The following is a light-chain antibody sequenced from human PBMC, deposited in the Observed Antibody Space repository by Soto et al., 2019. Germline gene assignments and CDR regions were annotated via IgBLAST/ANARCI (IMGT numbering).Light chain of an antibody. CDR3: QTWGTGIVV. J-gene: IGLJ2*01. Sequence: QLVLTQSPSASASLGASVKLTCTLSSGHSSYAIAWHQQQPEKGPRYLMKLNSDGSHSKGDGIPDRFSGSSSGADRYLTISRLQSEDEADYYCQTWGTGIVVFRGGTKLTVL. CDR1: SGHSSYA. V-gene: IGLV4-69*01. CDR2: LNSDGSH.